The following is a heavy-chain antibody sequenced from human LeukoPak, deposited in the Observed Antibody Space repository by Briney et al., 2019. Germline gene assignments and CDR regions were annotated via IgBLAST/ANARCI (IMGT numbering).Heavy chain of an antibody. CDR3: AKDQRGITIFGVVIPPPDY. V-gene: IGHV3-23*01. Sequence: PGGSLRLSCAASGFTFSSYAMSWVRQAPGKGLEWVSAISGSGGSTYYADSVKGRFTISRDNSENTLYLQMNSLRAEDTAVYYCAKDQRGITIFGVVIPPPDYWGQGTLVTVSS. J-gene: IGHJ4*02. CDR2: ISGSGGST. CDR1: GFTFSSYA. D-gene: IGHD3-3*01.